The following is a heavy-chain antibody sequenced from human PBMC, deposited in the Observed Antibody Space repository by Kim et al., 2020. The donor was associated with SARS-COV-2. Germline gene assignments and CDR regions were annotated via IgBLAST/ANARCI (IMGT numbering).Heavy chain of an antibody. CDR2: IYYSGST. D-gene: IGHD3-10*01. CDR1: GGSISSGDYY. CDR3: ARGPFKLWFGERRWFDP. Sequence: SETLSLTCTVSGGSISSGDYYWSWIRQPPGKGLEWIGYIYYSGSTYYNPSLKSRVTISVDTSKNQFSLKLSSVTAADTAVYYCARGPFKLWFGERRWFDPWGQGTLVTVSS. V-gene: IGHV4-30-4*01. J-gene: IGHJ5*02.